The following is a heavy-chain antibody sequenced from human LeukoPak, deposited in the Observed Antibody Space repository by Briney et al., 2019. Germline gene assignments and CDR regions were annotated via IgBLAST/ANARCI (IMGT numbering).Heavy chain of an antibody. CDR2: INPNSGGT. CDR1: GYTFTGYY. V-gene: IGHV1-2*02. D-gene: IGHD2-2*01. J-gene: IGHJ6*03. CDR3: ARGDVVVPAAIIYSYCMDV. Sequence: ASVKVSCKASGYTFTGYYTHWVRQAPGQGLEWMGWINPNSGGTNYAQKFQGRVTMTRDTSISTAYMELSRLRSDDTAVYYCARGDVVVPAAIIYSYCMDVWGKGTTVTVSS.